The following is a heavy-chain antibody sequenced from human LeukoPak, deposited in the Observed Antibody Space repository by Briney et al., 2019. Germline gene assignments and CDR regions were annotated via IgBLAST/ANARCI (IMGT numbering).Heavy chain of an antibody. Sequence: SETLSLTCAVYGGSFSGYYWGWIRQPPGKGLEWIGEINHSGSTNYNPSLKSRVTISVDTSENQFSLKLSSMTAADTAVYYCARGWDIVVVPAYYFDYWGQGTLVTVSS. D-gene: IGHD2-2*01. CDR1: GGSFSGYY. J-gene: IGHJ4*02. CDR2: INHSGST. V-gene: IGHV4-34*01. CDR3: ARGWDIVVVPAYYFDY.